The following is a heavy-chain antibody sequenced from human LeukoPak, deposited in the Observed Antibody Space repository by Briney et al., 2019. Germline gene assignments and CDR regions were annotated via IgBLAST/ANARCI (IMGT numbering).Heavy chain of an antibody. D-gene: IGHD3-10*01. V-gene: IGHV3-23*01. J-gene: IGHJ4*02. CDR2: ISDSGGNT. Sequence: GGSLRLSCAASGFPFSNYAMSWVRQAPGKGLKWVSAISDSGGNTYSADSVRGRFTISRDNSRNTLYLQMNTLSPDDTAVYYCAKLYGSGTYNNYFHYWGQGTLVTVSS. CDR1: GFPFSNYA. CDR3: AKLYGSGTYNNYFHY.